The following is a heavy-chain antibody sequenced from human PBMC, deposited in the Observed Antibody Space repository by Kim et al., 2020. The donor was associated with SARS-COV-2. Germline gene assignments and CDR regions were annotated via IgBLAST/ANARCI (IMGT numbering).Heavy chain of an antibody. CDR1: GFTFSDYY. J-gene: IGHJ6*02. CDR3: ARVRGAAGPFYYYYYGMDV. Sequence: GSLRLSCAASGFTFSDYYMRWIRQAPGKGLEWVSYISSSGSTIYYADSVKGRFTISRDNAKNSLYLQMNSLRAEDTAVYYCARVRGAAGPFYYYYYGMDVWGQGTTVTVSS. V-gene: IGHV3-11*01. CDR2: ISSSGSTI. D-gene: IGHD6-13*01.